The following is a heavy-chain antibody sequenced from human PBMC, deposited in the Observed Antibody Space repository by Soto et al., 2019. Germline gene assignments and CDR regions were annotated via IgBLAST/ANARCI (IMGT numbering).Heavy chain of an antibody. D-gene: IGHD3-9*01. CDR1: GGSISSGGYY. J-gene: IGHJ5*02. CDR3: ARTYYDILTGYYSNWFDP. CDR2: IYYSGST. V-gene: IGHV4-31*03. Sequence: SETLSLTCTVSGGSISSGGYYWSWIRQHPGKGLEWIGYIYYSGSTYYNPSLKSRVTISVDTSKNQFSLKLSSVTAADTAVYYCARTYYDILTGYYSNWFDPWGQGTLVTVSS.